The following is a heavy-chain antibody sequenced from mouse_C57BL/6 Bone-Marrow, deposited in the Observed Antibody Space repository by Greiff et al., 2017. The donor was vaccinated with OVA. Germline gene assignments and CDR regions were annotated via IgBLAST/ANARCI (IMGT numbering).Heavy chain of an antibody. CDR3: TYYGNFWFAY. D-gene: IGHD2-1*01. V-gene: IGHV1-15*01. Sequence: QVQLKESGAELVRPGASVTLSCKASGYTFTDYEMHWVKQTPVHGLEWIGAIDPETGGTAYNQKFKGKAILTADKSSSTAYMELCSLTSEDSAVYYCTYYGNFWFAYWGQGTLVTVSA. CDR1: GYTFTDYE. J-gene: IGHJ3*01. CDR2: IDPETGGT.